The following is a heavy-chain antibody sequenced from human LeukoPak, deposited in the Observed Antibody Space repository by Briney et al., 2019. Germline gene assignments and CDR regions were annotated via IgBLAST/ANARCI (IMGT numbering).Heavy chain of an antibody. J-gene: IGHJ4*02. D-gene: IGHD5-18*01. CDR2: IKQDRSEK. CDR1: GFTFSNYW. V-gene: IGHV3-7*03. Sequence: GGSLRLSCAASGFTFSNYWMSWVRQAPGKGLEWVANIKQDRSEKYYVDSVKGRFTISRDNARNSLYLQMNSLRAEDTAIYYCARDERWIQFNYWGQGTLVTVSS. CDR3: ARDERWIQFNY.